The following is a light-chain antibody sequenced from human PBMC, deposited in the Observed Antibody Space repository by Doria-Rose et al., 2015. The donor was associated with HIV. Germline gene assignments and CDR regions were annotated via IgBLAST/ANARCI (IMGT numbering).Light chain of an antibody. CDR3: QQYYDTPS. CDR2: CAS. CDR1: QSLLYTSTNY. V-gene: IGKV4-1*01. J-gene: IGKJ3*01. Sequence: DIRVTQSPESLGMSLGERATLNCKSNQSLLYTSTNYLAWYQQKPGQPPKLLIYCASTRQSGVPARFSGSGSGTDFTLTISSLEAEDVAVYYCQQYYDTPSFGPGTTVDIK.